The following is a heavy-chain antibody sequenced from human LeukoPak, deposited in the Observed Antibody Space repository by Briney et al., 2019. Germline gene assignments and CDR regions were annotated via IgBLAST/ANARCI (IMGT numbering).Heavy chain of an antibody. CDR3: ARDHDNFFDY. CDR1: GFTFSGYA. Sequence: PGGSLRLSCAASGFTFSGYATSWVRQAPGKGLEWVSAITTSGDNAYYVDSVKGRFTMSRDNSKNTLYLQMNSLGADDTAVYYCARDHDNFFDYWGQGTLVSVST. D-gene: IGHD3-9*01. V-gene: IGHV3-23*01. J-gene: IGHJ4*02. CDR2: ITTSGDNA.